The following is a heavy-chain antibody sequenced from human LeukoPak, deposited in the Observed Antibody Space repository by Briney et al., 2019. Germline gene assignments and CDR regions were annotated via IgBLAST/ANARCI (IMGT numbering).Heavy chain of an antibody. V-gene: IGHV1-69*04. J-gene: IGHJ4*02. Sequence: SVKVSCKASGYTFTSYGISWVRQAPGQGLEWMGRIIPILGIANYAQKFQGRVTITADKSTSTAYMELSSLRSEDTAVYYCARDRGPYYDFWSGYLYYFDYWGQGTLVTVSS. D-gene: IGHD3-3*01. CDR2: IIPILGIA. CDR1: GYTFTSYG. CDR3: ARDRGPYYDFWSGYLYYFDY.